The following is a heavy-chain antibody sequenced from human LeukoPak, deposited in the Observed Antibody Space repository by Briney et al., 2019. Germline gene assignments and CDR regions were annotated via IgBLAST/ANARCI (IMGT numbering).Heavy chain of an antibody. Sequence: ASVKVSCKASGYTFTGYYMHWVRQAPGQGLEWMGWINPNSGGTNYAQKLQGRVTMTTDTSTSTAYMELRSLRSDDTAVYYCARDLGVGATYYFDYWGQGTLVTVSS. CDR1: GYTFTGYY. J-gene: IGHJ4*02. CDR3: ARDLGVGATYYFDY. V-gene: IGHV1-2*02. CDR2: INPNSGGT. D-gene: IGHD1-26*01.